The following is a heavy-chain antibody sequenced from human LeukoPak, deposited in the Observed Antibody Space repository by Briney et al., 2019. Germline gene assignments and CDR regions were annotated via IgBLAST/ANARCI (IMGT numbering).Heavy chain of an antibody. V-gene: IGHV1-46*01. CDR1: GYTFTSYY. J-gene: IGHJ4*02. D-gene: IGHD2-2*01. CDR2: INPSGGLT. Sequence: GASVKVSCKASGYTFTSYYMHWVRQAPGQGLEWMGIINPSGGLTTYAQKFRGRVTMTRDTSTSTVYMELSSLRSEDTAVYYCAKEMGYCSITSCPPRHPVDSWGQGTLVTVSS. CDR3: AKEMGYCSITSCPPRHPVDS.